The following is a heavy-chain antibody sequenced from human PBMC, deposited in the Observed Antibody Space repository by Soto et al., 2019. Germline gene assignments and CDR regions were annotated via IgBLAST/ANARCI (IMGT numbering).Heavy chain of an antibody. CDR3: ANGGDYYYYYYMDV. CDR2: ISGGGGST. J-gene: IGHJ6*03. CDR1: GFTFSSYA. V-gene: IGHV3-23*01. D-gene: IGHD2-21*02. Sequence: GGSLRLSCAASGFTFSSYAMSWVRQAPGKGLEWVSAISGGGGSTYYADSVKGRFTISRDNSKNTLYLQMNSLRAEDTAVYYCANGGDYYYYYYMDVWGKGTTVTVSS.